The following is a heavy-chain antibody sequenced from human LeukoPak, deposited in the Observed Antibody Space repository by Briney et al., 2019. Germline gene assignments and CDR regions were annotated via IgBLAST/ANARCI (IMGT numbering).Heavy chain of an antibody. J-gene: IGHJ4*02. V-gene: IGHV1-18*01. D-gene: IGHD6-19*01. CDR2: ISTYNGNT. CDR3: ARDYSSGWPNFDY. CDR1: GGTFNSYA. Sequence: ASVKVSCKASGGTFNSYAITWVRQAPGQGLEWMGWISTYNGNTNYAQKLQGRVTMTTDTSTSTAYMELRSLRSDDTAVYYCARDYSSGWPNFDYWGQGTLVTVSS.